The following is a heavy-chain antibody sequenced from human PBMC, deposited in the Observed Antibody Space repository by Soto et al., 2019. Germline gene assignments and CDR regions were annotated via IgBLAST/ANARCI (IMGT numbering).Heavy chain of an antibody. CDR1: GGSFSGYY. Sequence: SETLSLTCAVYGGSFSGYYWTWIRQPPGTGLEWIGEINHSGSTNYNPSLKSRVTISVDTSKNQFSLKLNSVAAADTAVYYCARSHIVPRLFMYPYDYWGQGTPVTVSS. J-gene: IGHJ4*02. V-gene: IGHV4-34*01. CDR2: INHSGST. D-gene: IGHD6-6*01. CDR3: ARSHIVPRLFMYPYDY.